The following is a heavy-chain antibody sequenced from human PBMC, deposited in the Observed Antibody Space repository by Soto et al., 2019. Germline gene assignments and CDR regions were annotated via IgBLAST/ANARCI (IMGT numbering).Heavy chain of an antibody. CDR3: ARGGGRAQWLVGDDAFDI. CDR1: GGSISSYY. V-gene: IGHV4-59*01. J-gene: IGHJ3*02. D-gene: IGHD6-19*01. CDR2: IYYSGST. Sequence: SETLSLTCTVSGGSISSYYWSWIRQPPGKGLEWIGYIYYSGSTNYNPSLKRRVTISVDTSKNQFSLKLSSVTAADTAVYYCARGGGRAQWLVGDDAFDIWGQGTMVT.